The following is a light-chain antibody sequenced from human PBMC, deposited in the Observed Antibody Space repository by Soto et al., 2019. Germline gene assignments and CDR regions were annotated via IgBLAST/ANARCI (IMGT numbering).Light chain of an antibody. CDR1: SSDVGGYNY. Sequence: QSALTQPASVSGSPGQPITISCTGASSDVGGYNYVSWFQQHPGKAPKLIIYEVSIRPSGVSNRFSGSKSGNTASLTIYGLQAEDEADYFCSSYTSSNTYVFGTGTQLTVL. CDR3: SSYTSSNTYV. CDR2: EVS. V-gene: IGLV2-14*01. J-gene: IGLJ1*01.